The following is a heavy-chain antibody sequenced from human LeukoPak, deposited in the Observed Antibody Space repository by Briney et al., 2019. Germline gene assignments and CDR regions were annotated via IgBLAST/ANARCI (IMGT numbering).Heavy chain of an antibody. CDR2: INIDGSTT. V-gene: IGHV3-74*01. CDR1: GFTFSSYW. Sequence: GGSLRLSCAASGFTFSSYWLHWVRQAPGKGLVWVSRINIDGSTTNYADSVKGRFTISRDNAKNTVRLQMNSLRAEDTAVYYCARGAARAYYMDVWGKGTTVTVSS. J-gene: IGHJ6*03. D-gene: IGHD6-6*01. CDR3: ARGAARAYYMDV.